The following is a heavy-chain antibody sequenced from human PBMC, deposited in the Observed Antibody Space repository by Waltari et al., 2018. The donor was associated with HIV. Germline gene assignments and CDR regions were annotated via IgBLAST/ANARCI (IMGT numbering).Heavy chain of an antibody. D-gene: IGHD3-16*02. V-gene: IGHV3-7*01. Sequence: EVQLVESGGDLVQPGGSLRLPCAVSGFSFSSFWMGWVRQAPGKGLEWVASMKHDGSEKYYVDSVKGRFTISRDNAKNSLFLQMDSLRAEDTALYYCSRLSYHAFDLWGQGTMVTVSS. CDR2: MKHDGSEK. CDR3: SRLSYHAFDL. CDR1: GFSFSSFW. J-gene: IGHJ3*01.